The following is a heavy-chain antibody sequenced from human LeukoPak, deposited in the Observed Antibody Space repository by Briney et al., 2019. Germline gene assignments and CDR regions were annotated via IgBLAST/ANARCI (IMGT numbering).Heavy chain of an antibody. D-gene: IGHD6-6*01. J-gene: IGHJ5*02. Sequence: GASVKVSCKASGGTFSSYAISWVRQAPGQGLEWMGGIIPIFGTANYAQKFQGRVTITADKSTSTAYMELSSLRSEDTAVYYCARVQDIAARSFDPWGQGTLVTVSS. CDR1: GGTFSSYA. V-gene: IGHV1-69*06. CDR2: IIPIFGTA. CDR3: ARVQDIAARSFDP.